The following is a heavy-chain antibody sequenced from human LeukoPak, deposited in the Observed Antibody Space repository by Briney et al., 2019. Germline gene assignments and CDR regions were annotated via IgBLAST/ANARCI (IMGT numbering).Heavy chain of an antibody. CDR1: VFTFSSYA. CDR2: ISGSGGST. Sequence: PGGSLRLSCAASVFTFSSYAMSWVRQAPGKGLEWVSAISGSGGSTYYADSVKGRFTISRDNSKNTLYLQMNSLRAEDTAVYYCAKTLRIFSYFDYWGQGTLVTVSS. CDR3: AKTLRIFSYFDY. V-gene: IGHV3-23*01. J-gene: IGHJ4*02. D-gene: IGHD3-3*01.